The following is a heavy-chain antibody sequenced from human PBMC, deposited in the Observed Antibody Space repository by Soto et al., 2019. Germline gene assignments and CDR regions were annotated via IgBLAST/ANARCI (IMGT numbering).Heavy chain of an antibody. J-gene: IGHJ6*02. CDR3: ARDASYYSLWSGYYPSRNGMDV. V-gene: IGHV3-33*01. D-gene: IGHD3-3*01. CDR2: IWYDGSKK. Sequence: QVQVVESGGGVVQPGRSLSLSCAASGFTFSSFGMHWVRQAPGKGLEWVSLIWYDGSKKSYGDSVKGRFTISRDNSRNTVYLQMNSLRADDTAVYYCARDASYYSLWSGYYPSRNGMDVWGQGTTVTVSS. CDR1: GFTFSSFG.